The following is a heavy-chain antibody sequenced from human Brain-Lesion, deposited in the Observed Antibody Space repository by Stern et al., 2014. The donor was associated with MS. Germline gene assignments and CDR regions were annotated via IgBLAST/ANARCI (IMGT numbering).Heavy chain of an antibody. CDR3: GRAGLDDTFDV. D-gene: IGHD3/OR15-3a*01. CDR2: IYYSGAT. V-gene: IGHV4-39*01. Sequence: QVQLQESGPGLVKPSETLSLTCSISGGSVSSNRYYWGWIRQPPGKGLEWIGIIYYSGATFYNPSLKSRVSISLDTSKNQFSLSLSFVTAADTAVYYCGRAGLDDTFDVWGQGTMVTVSS. J-gene: IGHJ3*01. CDR1: GGSVSSNRYY.